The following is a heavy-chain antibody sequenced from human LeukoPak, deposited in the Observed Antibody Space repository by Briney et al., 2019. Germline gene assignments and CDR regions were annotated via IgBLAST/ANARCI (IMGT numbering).Heavy chain of an antibody. V-gene: IGHV3-23*01. CDR2: IRGSGGGT. D-gene: IGHD5-12*01. CDR1: GFTFSNYA. CDR3: AKDAGLGASPVYH. J-gene: IGHJ4*02. Sequence: AGGSLRLSCEALGFTFSNYAMSWVRQAPGKGLEWVSAIRGSGGGTYYTDSVKGRFTISRDNSKNTLYLQMNSLRADDTAVYFCAKDAGLGASPVYHRGRGTLVTVSS.